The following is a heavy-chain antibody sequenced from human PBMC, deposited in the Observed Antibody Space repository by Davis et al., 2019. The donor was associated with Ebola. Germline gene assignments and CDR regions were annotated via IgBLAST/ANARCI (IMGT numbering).Heavy chain of an antibody. V-gene: IGHV4-59*13. CDR2: IHYSGST. CDR1: GGSISSYY. D-gene: IGHD3-16*01. CDR3: AKSNYPTRDYVWGSWAFDY. Sequence: MPGGSLRLSCTVSGGSISSYYWSWIRQPPGMGLEWIGYIHYSGSTSYNPSLKSRVTITVDTSKNNFSLRLSSVTAADTAVYYCAKSNYPTRDYVWGSWAFDYWGQGTLVTVSS. J-gene: IGHJ4*02.